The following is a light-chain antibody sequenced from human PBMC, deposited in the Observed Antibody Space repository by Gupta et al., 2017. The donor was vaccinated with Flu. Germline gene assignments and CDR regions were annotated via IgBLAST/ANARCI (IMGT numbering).Light chain of an antibody. V-gene: IGKV3-15*01. Sequence: EVVLTPSPATLSVPPGGRVSLSCRASQNVNNNLAWYQQKTGQAPRLLIYSASSSATGVPARFSGAGSWTDFTLTVSGLQPEDSAIYYIQQYNLWPPLTFGGGTKLEI. CDR1: QNVNNN. J-gene: IGKJ4*01. CDR3: QQYNLWPPLT. CDR2: SAS.